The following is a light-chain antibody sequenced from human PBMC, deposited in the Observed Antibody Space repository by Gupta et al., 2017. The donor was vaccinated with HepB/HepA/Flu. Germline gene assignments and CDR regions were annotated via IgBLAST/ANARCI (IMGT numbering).Light chain of an antibody. Sequence: DIVLTQSPDYLAGSLGERATVNCKSSQSVLYNSNNKNYLAWYQQKPGQPPKLLIYWASIRESGVPDRFSGSGSGTDFTLTISSLQAEDVAVYYCQQYYITPRTFGQGTKVEIK. CDR1: QSVLYNSNNKNY. V-gene: IGKV4-1*01. J-gene: IGKJ1*01. CDR2: WAS. CDR3: QQYYITPRT.